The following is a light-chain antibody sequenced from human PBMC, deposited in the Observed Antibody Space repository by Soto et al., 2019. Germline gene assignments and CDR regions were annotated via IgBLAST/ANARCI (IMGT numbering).Light chain of an antibody. CDR1: QTVSSSY. Sequence: EIVLTQSPGTLSLSPGERATLSYRASQTVSSSYLAWYQQKPGQAPRLLIYGASSRATGIPDRFSGSGSGTVFTLTISRLEPEDFAVYYCQQYASSPRVTFGGGTKVEIK. CDR2: GAS. J-gene: IGKJ4*01. V-gene: IGKV3-20*01. CDR3: QQYASSPRVT.